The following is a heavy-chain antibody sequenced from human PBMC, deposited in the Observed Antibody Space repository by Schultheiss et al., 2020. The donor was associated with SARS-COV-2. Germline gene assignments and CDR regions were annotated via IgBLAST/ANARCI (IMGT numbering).Heavy chain of an antibody. Sequence: GGSLRLSCAASGFTFSSYAMHWVRQAPGKGLEWVAVISYDGSNKYYADSVKGRFNISRDNSKNTLYLQMNSLRAEDTAVYYCAPLSSEGMDVWGQGTTVTVSS. CDR3: APLSSEGMDV. CDR2: ISYDGSNK. J-gene: IGHJ6*02. CDR1: GFTFSSYA. V-gene: IGHV3-30-3*01.